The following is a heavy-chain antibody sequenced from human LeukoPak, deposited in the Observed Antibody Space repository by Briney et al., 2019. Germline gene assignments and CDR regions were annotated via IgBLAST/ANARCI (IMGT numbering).Heavy chain of an antibody. D-gene: IGHD1-26*01. J-gene: IGHJ3*02. CDR2: ISFDGRIE. V-gene: IGHV3-30*18. Sequence: GGSLRLSCAASGFILTNYGMHWVRQAPGKGLEWVAIISFDGRIEYYVDSVKGRFTISRDKSKNTLYLQMNSLRPEDTAVYYCAKERASMGADAFDIWGQGTMVTVSS. CDR1: GFILTNYG. CDR3: AKERASMGADAFDI.